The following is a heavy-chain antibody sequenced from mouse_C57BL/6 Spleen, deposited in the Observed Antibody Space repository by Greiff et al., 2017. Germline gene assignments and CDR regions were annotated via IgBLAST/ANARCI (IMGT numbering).Heavy chain of an antibody. D-gene: IGHD2-3*01. Sequence: VQLQQSGPGLAKPSQTLSLTCSVTGYSITSDYWNWIRKFPGNKLEYMGYISYSGSTYYNPSLKSRISITRDTSKNQYYLQLNSVTTEDTATYYCARFTIYDGYYRYFDVWGTGTTVTVSS. CDR2: ISYSGST. J-gene: IGHJ1*03. CDR3: ARFTIYDGYYRYFDV. CDR1: GYSITSDY. V-gene: IGHV3-8*01.